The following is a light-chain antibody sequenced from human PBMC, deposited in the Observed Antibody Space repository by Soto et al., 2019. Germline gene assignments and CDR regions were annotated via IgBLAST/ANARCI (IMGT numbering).Light chain of an antibody. CDR2: HFT. Sequence: QSVLTQPASVSGSPGQSITISCTGTSSDVGGYSYVSWYQQHPGDAPKLMIYHFTNRPSGVSDRFSGSKSGNTASLTISGLQAEDEADYYCSSYTSSTVYIFGTGTKVTVL. CDR3: SSYTSSTVYI. J-gene: IGLJ1*01. V-gene: IGLV2-14*03. CDR1: SSDVGGYSY.